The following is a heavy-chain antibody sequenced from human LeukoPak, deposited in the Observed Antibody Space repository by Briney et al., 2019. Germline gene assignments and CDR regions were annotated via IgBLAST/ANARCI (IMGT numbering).Heavy chain of an antibody. CDR3: ARHVGYEYFDY. CDR1: GVSISSNDYY. Sequence: SETLSLTCTVSGVSISSNDYYWGWIRQTPGKGLEWIGSIYYSGTTYNNPSFNSRVAISVDTSKNQFSLKVNSVTAADTAVYYCARHVGYEYFDYWGQGALVTVSS. V-gene: IGHV4-39*01. J-gene: IGHJ4*02. CDR2: IYYSGTT. D-gene: IGHD5-12*01.